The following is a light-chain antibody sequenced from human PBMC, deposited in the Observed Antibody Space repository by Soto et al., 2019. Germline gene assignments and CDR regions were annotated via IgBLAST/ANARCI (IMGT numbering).Light chain of an antibody. V-gene: IGKV3-11*01. CDR2: GAS. Sequence: EVVLTQFPATLSLSPGDRAALSCKASQSVHNFLAWYQQRPGQAPRLLIYGASNRAAGIPDRFSGSGSGTDFTLTIHSLEPEDVAVYYCQQRSNWPPITFGQGTRLDIK. CDR1: QSVHNF. J-gene: IGKJ5*01. CDR3: QQRSNWPPIT.